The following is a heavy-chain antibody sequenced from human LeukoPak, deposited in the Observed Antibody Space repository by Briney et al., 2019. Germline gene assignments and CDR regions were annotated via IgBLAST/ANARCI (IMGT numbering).Heavy chain of an antibody. Sequence: GASVKVSCKASGYTFTGYYMHWVRQAPGQGLEWMGWINPNSGGTNYAQKFQGRVTMTRDTSISTAYMELSRLRSDDTAVYYCARDGDCSGGSCYWRYDYWGQGTLVTVSS. CDR2: INPNSGGT. D-gene: IGHD2-15*01. V-gene: IGHV1-2*02. J-gene: IGHJ4*02. CDR3: ARDGDCSGGSCYWRYDY. CDR1: GYTFTGYY.